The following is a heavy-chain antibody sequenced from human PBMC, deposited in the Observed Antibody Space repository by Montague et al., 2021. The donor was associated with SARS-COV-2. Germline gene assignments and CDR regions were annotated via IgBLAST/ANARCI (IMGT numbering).Heavy chain of an antibody. CDR2: IYYTGIT. CDR1: GDSTTSYH. D-gene: IGHD2-15*01. V-gene: IGHV4-59*01. CDR3: ARLTPVARRGGYFFDY. Sequence: SETLSLTCSISGDSTTSYHWSWIRQPPGKGLEYIGHIYYTGITTYSPSLGSRVTISLDTSKNQFSLMLSSVTAADTAVYYCARLTPVARRGGYFFDYWGQGALDTVSS. J-gene: IGHJ4*02.